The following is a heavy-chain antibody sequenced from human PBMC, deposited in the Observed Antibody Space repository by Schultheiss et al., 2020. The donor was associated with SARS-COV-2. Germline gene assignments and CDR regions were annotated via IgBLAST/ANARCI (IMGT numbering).Heavy chain of an antibody. D-gene: IGHD4-23*01. V-gene: IGHV3-48*04. CDR1: GFTFSSYS. CDR2: ISWNSGSI. CDR3: ARDSGGGVYGGNSEIDY. J-gene: IGHJ4*02. Sequence: GGSLRLSCEASGFTFSSYSMNWVRQAPGKGLEWVSGISWNSGSIGYADSVKGRFTISRDNAKNSLYLQMNSLRAEDTAVYYCARDSGGGVYGGNSEIDYWGQGTLVTVSS.